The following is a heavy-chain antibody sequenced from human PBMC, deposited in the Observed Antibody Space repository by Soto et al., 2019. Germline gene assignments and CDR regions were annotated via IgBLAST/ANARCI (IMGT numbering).Heavy chain of an antibody. CDR2: ISGSGGNA. D-gene: IGHD1-7*01. Sequence: EVQLLESGGDLVQPGGSLRLSCAASGLTFSSYAMSWVRQAPGKGLEWVSAISGSGGNAYYADSVRGRFTISRDNSKNTLYLQMDSLRAEDTALYYCARDPTGTTRNFDCLGQGTLVTVSS. CDR1: GLTFSSYA. CDR3: ARDPTGTTRNFDC. J-gene: IGHJ4*02. V-gene: IGHV3-23*01.